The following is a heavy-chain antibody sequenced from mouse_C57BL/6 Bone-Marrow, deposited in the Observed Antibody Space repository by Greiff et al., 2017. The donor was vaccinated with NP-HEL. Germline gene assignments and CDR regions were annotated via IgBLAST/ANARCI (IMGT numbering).Heavy chain of an antibody. CDR3: ARRGDLLWLRRRDGDYYAMDY. V-gene: IGHV1-54*01. CDR1: GYAFTNYL. J-gene: IGHJ4*01. Sequence: QVQLQQSGAELVRPGTSVKVSCKASGYAFTNYLIEWVKQRPGQGLEWIGVINPGSGGTNYNEKFKGKATLTADKSSSTAYMQLSSLTSEDSAVYFCARRGDLLWLRRRDGDYYAMDYWGQGTSVTVSS. CDR2: INPGSGGT. D-gene: IGHD2-2*01.